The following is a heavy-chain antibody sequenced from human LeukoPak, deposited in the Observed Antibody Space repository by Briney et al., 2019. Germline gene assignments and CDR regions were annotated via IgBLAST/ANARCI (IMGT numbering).Heavy chain of an antibody. CDR2: IIPNSGDT. CDR1: GYTFSGYY. J-gene: IGHJ3*02. Sequence: GASVKVSCKASGYTFSGYYIHWVRQAPGQGLEWMGWIIPNSGDTNYAQKFQGRVTMTRDTSISTAYMELSRLRSDDTAVYYCARDKRRSDYYGSGSYYPDVFDIWGQGTMVTVSS. D-gene: IGHD3-10*01. V-gene: IGHV1-2*02. CDR3: ARDKRRSDYYGSGSYYPDVFDI.